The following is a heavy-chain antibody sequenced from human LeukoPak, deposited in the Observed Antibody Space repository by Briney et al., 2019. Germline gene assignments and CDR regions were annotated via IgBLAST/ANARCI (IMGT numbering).Heavy chain of an antibody. CDR3: ARGHLHYDILTGYSKYNWFDP. V-gene: IGHV4-39*01. J-gene: IGHJ5*02. Sequence: PSETLSLTCTVSGGSISSSSYYWGWIRQPPGKGLGWIGGIYYSGSTYYNPSLKSRVTISVDTSKNQFSLKLSSVTAADTAVYYCARGHLHYDILTGYSKYNWFDPWGQGTLVTVSS. D-gene: IGHD3-9*01. CDR1: GGSISSSSYY. CDR2: IYYSGST.